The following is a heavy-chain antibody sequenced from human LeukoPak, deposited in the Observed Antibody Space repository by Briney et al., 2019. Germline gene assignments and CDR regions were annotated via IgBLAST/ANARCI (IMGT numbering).Heavy chain of an antibody. CDR2: INHSGST. J-gene: IGHJ4*02. CDR3: ARRSPSGKLDY. V-gene: IGHV4-34*01. CDR1: GGSFSGYY. Sequence: SETLSLTCAVYGGSFSGYYWSWIRQPPGKGLEWIGEINHSGSTNYNPSLKSRVTISVDTSKNQFSLKLSSVTAADTAVYYCARRSPSGKLDYWGQGTLVTVSS. D-gene: IGHD3-10*01.